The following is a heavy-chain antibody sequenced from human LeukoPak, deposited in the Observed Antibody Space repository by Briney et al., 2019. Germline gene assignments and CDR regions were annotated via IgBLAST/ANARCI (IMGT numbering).Heavy chain of an antibody. V-gene: IGHV4-34*01. CDR2: INHSGST. CDR1: GGSFSGYY. D-gene: IGHD6-6*01. CDR3: ARHNKPDIAALAFNNYYMDV. J-gene: IGHJ6*03. Sequence: PSETLSLTCAVYGGSFSGYYWSWIRQPPGKGLEWIGEINHSGSTNYNPSLKSRVTISVDTSKNQFSLKLSSVTAADTAVYYCARHNKPDIAALAFNNYYMDVWGKGTTVTVSS.